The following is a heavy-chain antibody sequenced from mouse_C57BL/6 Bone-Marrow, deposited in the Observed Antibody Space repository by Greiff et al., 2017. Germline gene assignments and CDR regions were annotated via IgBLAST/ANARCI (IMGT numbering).Heavy chain of an antibody. D-gene: IGHD1-1*01. J-gene: IGHJ3*01. Sequence: VQLQQSGGDLVKPGGSLKLSCAASGFTFSSYGMSWVRQTPDKRLEWVATISSGGSYTYYPDSVKGRFTISRDNAKNTLYLQMSSLKSEDTAMYYCARQNYYGSRGRFAYWGQGTLVTVSA. V-gene: IGHV5-6*01. CDR3: ARQNYYGSRGRFAY. CDR2: ISSGGSYT. CDR1: GFTFSSYG.